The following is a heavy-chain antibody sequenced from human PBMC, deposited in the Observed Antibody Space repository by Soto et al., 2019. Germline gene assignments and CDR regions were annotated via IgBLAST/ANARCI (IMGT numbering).Heavy chain of an antibody. CDR3: ARRIVEAGIAFDY. J-gene: IGHJ4*01. CDR2: VHVSGRA. CDR1: GESINNGAYF. V-gene: IGHV4-31*03. D-gene: IGHD2-15*01. Sequence: QVQLQESGPGLVKPSQTLSLTCSVSGESINNGAYFWSWIRQHPGKALAWIGYVHVSGRAYYNSSLRSRDDMSIDTSMKQVYLNLKPLPSADTTVFFFARRIVEAGIAFDYRCPGALVTISS.